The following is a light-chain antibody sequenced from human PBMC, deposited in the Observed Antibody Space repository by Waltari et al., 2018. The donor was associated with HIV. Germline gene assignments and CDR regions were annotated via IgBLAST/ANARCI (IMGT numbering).Light chain of an antibody. J-gene: IGLJ1*01. Sequence: QSALTQPPPAFGSPGQSVTISCTGTSSDVGGSKYVSWYQQRPGKAPKLMIYEVTKRPSGVPARFSGSKSGNTASLTVSGLQAEDEADYYCNSYTGSNNYVFGTGTKVTVL. CDR1: SSDVGGSKY. V-gene: IGLV2-8*01. CDR3: NSYTGSNNYV. CDR2: EVT.